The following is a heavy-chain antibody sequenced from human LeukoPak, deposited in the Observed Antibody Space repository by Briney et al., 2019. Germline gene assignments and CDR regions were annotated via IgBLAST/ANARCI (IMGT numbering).Heavy chain of an antibody. Sequence: GGSLRLSCAASGFTFISYAMNWVRQAPGKGLEWVSAISGNGGSTYYADSVKGRFTISRDNSKNTLYLQMNSLRAEDTAVYYCAKDPVAGQDYYYYGMDVWGQGTTVTVSS. D-gene: IGHD6-19*01. CDR1: GFTFISYA. CDR2: ISGNGGST. V-gene: IGHV3-23*01. CDR3: AKDPVAGQDYYYYGMDV. J-gene: IGHJ6*02.